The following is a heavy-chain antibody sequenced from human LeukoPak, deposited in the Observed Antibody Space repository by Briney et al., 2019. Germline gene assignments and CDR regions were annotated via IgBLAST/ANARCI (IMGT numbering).Heavy chain of an antibody. CDR2: IIPILGIA. D-gene: IGHD2-21*02. Sequence: SVKVSCKASGGTFSSYAISWVRQAPGQGPEWMGRIIPILGIANYAQKFQGRVTITADKSTSTAYMELSSLRSEDTAVYYCAGDPPGTVVTAPDYWGQGTLVTVSS. CDR1: GGTFSSYA. J-gene: IGHJ4*02. V-gene: IGHV1-69*04. CDR3: AGDPPGTVVTAPDY.